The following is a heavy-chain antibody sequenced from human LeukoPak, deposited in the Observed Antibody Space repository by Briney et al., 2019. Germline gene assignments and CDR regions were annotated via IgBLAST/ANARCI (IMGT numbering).Heavy chain of an antibody. D-gene: IGHD6-25*01. CDR3: LKVPNYSSGY. CDR1: GFTFSYYA. J-gene: IGHJ4*02. CDR2: ISSNGGST. V-gene: IGHV3-64D*09. Sequence: GGSLRLSCSASGFTFSYYAMHWVRQAAGKGLEFVSGISSNGGSTYYADSLKGRFTVSRDNSMNTLYLQMSSLTAEDTAVYYCLKVPNYSSGYWGQGTLVTVSS.